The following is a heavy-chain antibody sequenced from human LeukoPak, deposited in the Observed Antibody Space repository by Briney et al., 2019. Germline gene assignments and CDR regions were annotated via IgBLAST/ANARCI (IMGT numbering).Heavy chain of an antibody. CDR3: AKDHLEGTKWDYYYYGMDV. Sequence: GGSLRLSCAASGFSFSSYGMHWVRQAPGKGLDWVAAISYDGSSDYPADSVKGRFTISRDNSKNALYLQMDGLRPDDTAVYFCAKDHLEGTKWDYYYYGMDVWGQGTTVTVSS. CDR2: ISYDGSSD. V-gene: IGHV3-30*18. CDR1: GFSFSSYG. J-gene: IGHJ6*02. D-gene: IGHD1-7*01.